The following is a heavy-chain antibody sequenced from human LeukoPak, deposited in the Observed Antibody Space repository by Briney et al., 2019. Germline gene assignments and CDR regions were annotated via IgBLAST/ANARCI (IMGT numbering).Heavy chain of an antibody. V-gene: IGHV3-30-3*01. CDR1: GFSFSTYV. Sequence: PGGSLRLSCAASGFSFSTYVMHWARQSPGKGLEWVAMMSFDGSKKYYAGSERGRFTISRDNSKNTLYLHMNSLRAEDTAVYYCARDMYYDILTGFYVNAFDIWGQGTMVTVSS. CDR2: MSFDGSKK. J-gene: IGHJ3*02. CDR3: ARDMYYDILTGFYVNAFDI. D-gene: IGHD3-9*01.